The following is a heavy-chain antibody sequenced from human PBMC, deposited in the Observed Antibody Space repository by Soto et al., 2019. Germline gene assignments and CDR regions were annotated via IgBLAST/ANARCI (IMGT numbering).Heavy chain of an antibody. Sequence: QVQLQQWGAGLVTPSETLSLSCAVYGHPFSGHSWAWIRQPPGKGLEWIGEINESGSTYYNPSLKSRVTLSTDTSKNQFSLKLSSVSAADTAAYFCARGSGIVALPGELEDVKYDYWGQGTLVNVSS. CDR2: INESGST. J-gene: IGHJ4*02. CDR1: GHPFSGHS. V-gene: IGHV4-34*01. D-gene: IGHD1-1*01. CDR3: ARGSGIVALPGELEDVKYDY.